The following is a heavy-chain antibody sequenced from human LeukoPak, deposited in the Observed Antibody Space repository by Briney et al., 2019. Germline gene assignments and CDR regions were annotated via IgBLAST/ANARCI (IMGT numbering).Heavy chain of an antibody. V-gene: IGHV1-2*02. CDR3: ARAAGVVAATPLDY. D-gene: IGHD2-15*01. Sequence: GASVKVSCKASGYTFTGYYMHWVRQAPGQGLEWMGWINPNSGGTNYAQKFQGRVTMTRDTSISTAYMELSRLRSDDTAVYYCARAAGVVAATPLDYWGQGTLVTVSS. CDR2: INPNSGGT. J-gene: IGHJ4*02. CDR1: GYTFTGYY.